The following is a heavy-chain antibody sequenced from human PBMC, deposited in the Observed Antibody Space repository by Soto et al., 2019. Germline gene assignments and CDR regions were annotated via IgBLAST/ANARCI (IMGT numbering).Heavy chain of an antibody. CDR3: AKNDYYDSSGYYVNWFDP. Sequence: SETLSLTCTVSGGSISSGDYYWSWIRQPPGKGLEWIGYIYYSGSTYYNPSLKSRVTISVDTSKNQFSLKLSSVTAADTAVYYCAKNDYYDSSGYYVNWFDPWGQGTLVTVS. D-gene: IGHD3-22*01. V-gene: IGHV4-30-4*01. CDR2: IYYSGST. J-gene: IGHJ5*02. CDR1: GGSISSGDYY.